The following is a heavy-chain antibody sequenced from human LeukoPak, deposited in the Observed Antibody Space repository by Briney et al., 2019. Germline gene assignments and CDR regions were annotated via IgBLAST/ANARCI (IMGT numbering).Heavy chain of an antibody. J-gene: IGHJ4*02. D-gene: IGHD4-23*01. CDR2: IIPIFGTA. Sequence: SVKVSCKASGYTFTGYYMHWVRQAPGQGLEWMGGIIPIFGTANYAQKFQGRVTITADESTSTAYMELSSLRSEDAAVYYCAREPDYGGNTMMDYWGQGTLVTVSS. V-gene: IGHV1-69*13. CDR3: AREPDYGGNTMMDY. CDR1: GYTFTGYY.